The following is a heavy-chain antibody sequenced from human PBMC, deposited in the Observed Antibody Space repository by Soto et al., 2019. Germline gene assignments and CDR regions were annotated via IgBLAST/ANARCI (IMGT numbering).Heavy chain of an antibody. CDR1: GGSFSGYY. CDR2: INHSGST. V-gene: IGHV4-34*01. CDR3: ARGYKRRYFDWYYYYYGMDV. J-gene: IGHJ6*02. Sequence: SETLSLTCAVYGGSFSGYYWSWIRQPPGKGLEWIGEINHSGSTNYNPSLKSRVTISVDTSKNQFSLKLSSVTAADTAVYYCARGYKRRYFDWYYYYYGMDVWGQGTTVTSP. D-gene: IGHD3-9*01.